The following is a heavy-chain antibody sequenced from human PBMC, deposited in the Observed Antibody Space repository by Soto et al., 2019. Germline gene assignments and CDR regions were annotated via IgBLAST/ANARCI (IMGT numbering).Heavy chain of an antibody. J-gene: IGHJ4*02. CDR3: ARVRHGAARPDFYFDY. D-gene: IGHD6-6*01. CDR2: ISYDGSNK. V-gene: IGHV3-30-3*01. CDR1: GFTFSSYA. Sequence: GGSLRLSCAASGFTFSSYAMHWVRQAPGKGLEWVAVISYDGSNKYYADSVKGRFTISRDNSKNTLYLQMNSLRAEDTAVYYCARVRHGAARPDFYFDYWGQGTLVTVSS.